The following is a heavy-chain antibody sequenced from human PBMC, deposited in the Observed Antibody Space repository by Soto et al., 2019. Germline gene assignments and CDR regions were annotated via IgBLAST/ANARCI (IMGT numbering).Heavy chain of an antibody. V-gene: IGHV1-18*01. CDR3: ASMGGGTIFGVVTPMVFDP. J-gene: IGHJ5*02. CDR2: ISAYNGNT. D-gene: IGHD3-3*01. Sequence: QVQLVQSGAEVKKPGASVKVSCKASGYTFTSYGISWVRQAPGQGLEWMGWISAYNGNTNYAQKLQGRVTMTTDTSTSTAYMELRSLRSDDTAVYYCASMGGGTIFGVVTPMVFDPWGQGTLVTVSS. CDR1: GYTFTSYG.